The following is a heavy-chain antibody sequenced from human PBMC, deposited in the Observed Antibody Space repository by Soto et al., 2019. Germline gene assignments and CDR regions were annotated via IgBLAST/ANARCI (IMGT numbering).Heavy chain of an antibody. Sequence: QVQLVQSGAEVQKPGSSVKVSCKTSGGTFNTFAMSWVRQAPGQGLEWMGTIIPIFGTTNYAQKFQGRVTITAYESTTTVYMELSSLRSDATAVFYCARDAGYPNGPGAQWGQGTLVTVSS. CDR3: ARDAGYPNGPGAQ. CDR1: GGTFNTFA. V-gene: IGHV1-69*18. J-gene: IGHJ4*02. CDR2: IIPIFGTT. D-gene: IGHD5-18*01.